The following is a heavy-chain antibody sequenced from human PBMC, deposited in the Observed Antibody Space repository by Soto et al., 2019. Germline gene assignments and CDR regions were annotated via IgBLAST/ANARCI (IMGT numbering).Heavy chain of an antibody. J-gene: IGHJ4*02. CDR1: GASTGTGGYS. V-gene: IGHV4-30-2*01. CDR3: AIGSVRGVTMTTIDY. D-gene: IGHD3-10*01. CDR2: IYHSGST. Sequence: SETRSLTWAVSGASTGTGGYSWSWIRQQPGKGLEWIGYIYHSGSTYYNPSLKSRVTISVDRSKNQFSLKLSSVTAADTAVYYCAIGSVRGVTMTTIDYWGQGTLVTVSS.